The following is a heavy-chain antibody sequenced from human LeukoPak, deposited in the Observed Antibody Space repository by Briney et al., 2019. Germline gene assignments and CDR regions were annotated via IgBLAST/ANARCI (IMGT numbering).Heavy chain of an antibody. J-gene: IGHJ6*02. CDR3: ARGLRDRYGMGV. CDR2: IHRDGNNI. V-gene: IGHV3-74*01. CDR1: GFTFDTYW. Sequence: GGSLRLSCAASGFTFDTYWMHWVRHAPGKGLVWVSRIHRDGNNINYADFVQGRFTVSRDNAKNTLYLQMHSLRVEDTAMYFCARGLRDRYGMGVWGQGTTVTVSS.